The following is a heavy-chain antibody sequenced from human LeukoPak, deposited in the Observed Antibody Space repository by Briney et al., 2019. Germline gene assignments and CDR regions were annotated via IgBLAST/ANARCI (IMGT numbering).Heavy chain of an antibody. V-gene: IGHV1-2*02. Sequence: GASVTVSCKASGYTFTGYYMHWVRQAPGQGLEWMGWINPNSGGTNYAQKFQGRVTMTRDTSISTAYMELSRLRYDDTAGYYCARVMGGLVIAAFDIWGQGTMVTVSS. CDR2: INPNSGGT. CDR3: ARVMGGLVIAAFDI. D-gene: IGHD3-3*01. CDR1: GYTFTGYY. J-gene: IGHJ3*02.